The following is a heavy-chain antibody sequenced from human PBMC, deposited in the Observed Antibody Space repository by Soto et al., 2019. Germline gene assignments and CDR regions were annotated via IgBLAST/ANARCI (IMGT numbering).Heavy chain of an antibody. CDR1: GGSISNYS. D-gene: IGHD4-17*01. CDR3: ARRARRDFYGDNSNGFDI. V-gene: IGHV4-59*01. CDR2: IYYTGST. J-gene: IGHJ3*02. Sequence: QVQLQESGPGLVKPSETLSLTCTVSGGSISNYSWTWIRQPPGKGLEWIGYIYYTGSTNYNPSLTSRVTISTDTSKNQVSLSLRSVTAADTAVYYCARRARRDFYGDNSNGFDIWGQGTMVTVSS.